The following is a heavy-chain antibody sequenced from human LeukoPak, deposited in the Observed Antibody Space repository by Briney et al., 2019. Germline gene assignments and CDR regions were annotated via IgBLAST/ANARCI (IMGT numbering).Heavy chain of an antibody. J-gene: IGHJ4*02. V-gene: IGHV3-23*01. CDR2: IIPSDGST. CDR1: GFTFSSYA. D-gene: IGHD6-6*01. Sequence: GGSLRLSCAASGFTFSSYAMSWVRQAPGKGLEWVSTIIPSDGSTYYADSVKGRFTISRDNSKGTLYLQMNSLRVEDTAVYYCAKRGPIAARTFDFWGQGTLVTVSS. CDR3: AKRGPIAARTFDF.